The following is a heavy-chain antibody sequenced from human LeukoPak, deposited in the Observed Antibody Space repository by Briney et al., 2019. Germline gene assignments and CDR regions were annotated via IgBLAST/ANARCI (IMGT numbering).Heavy chain of an antibody. D-gene: IGHD3-16*01. V-gene: IGHV3-23*01. CDR2: ISGSGGST. J-gene: IGHJ4*02. CDR1: GFTFSSYA. Sequence: GGSLRLSCAACGFTFSSYAMSWVRQAPGKGLEWVSVISGSGGSTYYADSVKGRFTTSRDNSKNTQYLQMNSLRAEDTAVYYCAAHTGGFLDYWGQGALVTVSS. CDR3: AAHTGGFLDY.